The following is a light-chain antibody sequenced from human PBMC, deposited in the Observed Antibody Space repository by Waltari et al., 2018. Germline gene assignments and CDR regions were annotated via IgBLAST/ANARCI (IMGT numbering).Light chain of an antibody. CDR1: SSDFGGSHY. V-gene: IGLV2-11*01. J-gene: IGLJ3*02. Sequence: QFALTQPRSGSGSPGQAVTLSCIRHSSDFGGSHYICWYQQFPGKAPKLIIYDVTKRPSGVPDRFSGSKSGNTAALTISGLQADDEADYYCGSYAGSYTFRVFGGGTKLTVL. CDR3: GSYAGSYTFRV. CDR2: DVT.